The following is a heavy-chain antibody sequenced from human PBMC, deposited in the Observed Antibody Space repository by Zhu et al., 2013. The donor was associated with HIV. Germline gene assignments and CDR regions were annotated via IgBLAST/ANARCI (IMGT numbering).Heavy chain of an antibody. CDR2: FDPEDGET. CDR3: SIGGKRAGGPGRMTT. J-gene: IGHJ4*02. CDR1: GHTRTGIS. Sequence: QVQVGQSGAELKKPGASVKVSCKVTGHTRTGISFHWVRQAPGSGLEWIGGFDPEDGETVYTQKYEGRVSMTEDKSTETVYMELRSLRSEDTAMYYCSIGGKRAGGPGRMTTWGQGTLVTVSS. D-gene: IGHD3-16*01. V-gene: IGHV1-24*01.